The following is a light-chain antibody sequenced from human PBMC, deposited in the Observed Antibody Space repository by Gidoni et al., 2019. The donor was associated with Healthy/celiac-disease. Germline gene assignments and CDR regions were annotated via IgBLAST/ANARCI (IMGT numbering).Light chain of an antibody. J-gene: IGKJ5*01. CDR3: QQSYSTPRT. Sequence: DIQMTQSPSSLSASVGDRVTITCRASQSISSYLYWYQQKPGKAPKLLIYAASSLQSGVPERFSGSGSGTDFTLTISSLQPEDFAAYYCQQSYSTPRTFGQGTQLEIK. CDR1: QSISSY. V-gene: IGKV1-39*01. CDR2: AAS.